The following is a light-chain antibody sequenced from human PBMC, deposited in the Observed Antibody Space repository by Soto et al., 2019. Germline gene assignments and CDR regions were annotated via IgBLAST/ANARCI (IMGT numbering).Light chain of an antibody. CDR2: EVS. CDR3: SLYTSSSTVV. Sequence: QSVLTQPASVSGSPGQSITISCTGTSSDVGNYNRVSWYQQPPGTAPKLMIYEVSNRPSGVPDRFSGSKSGNTASLTISGLQAEDEADYYCSLYTSSSTVVFGGGTKLTVL. V-gene: IGLV2-18*01. J-gene: IGLJ2*01. CDR1: SSDVGNYNR.